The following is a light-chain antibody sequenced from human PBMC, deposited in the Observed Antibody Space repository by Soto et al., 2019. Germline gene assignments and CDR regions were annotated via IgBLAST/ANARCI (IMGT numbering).Light chain of an antibody. CDR3: QHYGSSFRYT. CDR2: GAS. CDR1: HSVNSNY. J-gene: IGKJ2*01. V-gene: IGKV3-20*01. Sequence: EIVLTQSPGTLSLSPEERATLSCRASHSVNSNYVTWYQQKPGQAPRLLIYGASSRATGIPDRFSGSGSGTDFTLTISRLEPEDFAVYYCQHYGSSFRYTFGQGTKLEIK.